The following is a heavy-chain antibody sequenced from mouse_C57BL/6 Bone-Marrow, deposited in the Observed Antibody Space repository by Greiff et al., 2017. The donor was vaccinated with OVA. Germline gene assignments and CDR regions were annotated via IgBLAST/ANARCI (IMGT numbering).Heavy chain of an antibody. CDR2: INPNNGGT. Sequence: VQLQQSGPELVKPGASVKISCKASGYTFTDYYMNWVKQSHGKSLEWIGDINPNNGGTSYNQKFKGKATLTVDKSSSTAYMELRSLTSEDSAVYYCARCYGSSPYWYFDVWGTGTTVTVSS. V-gene: IGHV1-26*01. D-gene: IGHD1-1*01. CDR3: ARCYGSSPYWYFDV. CDR1: GYTFTDYY. J-gene: IGHJ1*03.